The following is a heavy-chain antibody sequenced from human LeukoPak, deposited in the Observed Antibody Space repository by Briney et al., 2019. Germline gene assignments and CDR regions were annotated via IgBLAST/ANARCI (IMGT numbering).Heavy chain of an antibody. CDR1: GFTFSDYY. CDR3: ATPGLLGYCSSAICAPPGY. Sequence: NPGGSLRLSCAASGFTFSDYYMSWIRQAPGKGLEWVSYISGSSTHTNYADSVKGRFTISRDNAKKSLYLQMNSLRAEDTAVYYCATPGLLGYCSSAICAPPGYWGQGTLVTLSS. D-gene: IGHD2-2*01. V-gene: IGHV3-11*03. J-gene: IGHJ4*02. CDR2: ISGSSTHT.